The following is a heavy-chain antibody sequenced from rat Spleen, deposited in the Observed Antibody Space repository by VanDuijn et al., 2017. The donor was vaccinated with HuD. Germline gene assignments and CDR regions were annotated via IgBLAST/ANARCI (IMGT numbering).Heavy chain of an antibody. J-gene: IGHJ2*01. CDR1: GFSLTSYH. CDR2: ISSGGDT. D-gene: IGHD1-2*01. Sequence: QVQLKESGPGLVQPSQTLSLTCTVSGFSLTSYHVSWVRQPPEKGLEWIAAISSGGDTYYNSALKSRLSISRDTSKNHVFLKMNSLQTDDTAIYYCTREPYYYSNWDYFDYWGQGVMVTVSS. V-gene: IGHV2-6*01. CDR3: TREPYYYSNWDYFDY.